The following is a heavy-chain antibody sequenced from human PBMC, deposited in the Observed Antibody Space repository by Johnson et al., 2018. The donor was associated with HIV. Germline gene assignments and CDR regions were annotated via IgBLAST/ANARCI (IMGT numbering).Heavy chain of an antibody. CDR2: ISSSGSTI. V-gene: IGHV3-11*04. CDR3: ARDGAIAGAATEALDL. D-gene: IGHD1-26*01. Sequence: QVQLVESGGGLVQPGGSLRLSCAASGFTFSDYYMSWIRQAPGKGLEWVSYISSSGSTIYYADSVKGRFTISRDNSKNALYLQLNSLRPEDTAVYYCARDGAIAGAATEALDLWGQGTMVIVSS. J-gene: IGHJ3*01. CDR1: GFTFSDYY.